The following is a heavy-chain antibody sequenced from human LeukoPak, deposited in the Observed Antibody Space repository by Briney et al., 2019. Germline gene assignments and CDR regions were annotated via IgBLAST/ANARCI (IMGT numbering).Heavy chain of an antibody. V-gene: IGHV3-48*01. CDR1: GFTFSSYN. CDR2: ISSSSSTI. CDR3: ARSDDSILDF. D-gene: IGHD3-3*01. Sequence: GGSLRLSCAASGFTFSSYNMNWVRQAPGKGLEWVSYISSSSSTIYYADSVKGRFTISRDNAKNSLYLQMNSLRAEDTAVYYCARSDDSILDFWGQGTLVTVSS. J-gene: IGHJ4*02.